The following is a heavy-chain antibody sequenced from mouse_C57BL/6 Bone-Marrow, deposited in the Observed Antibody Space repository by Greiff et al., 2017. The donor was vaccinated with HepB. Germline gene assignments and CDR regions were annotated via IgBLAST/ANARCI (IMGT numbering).Heavy chain of an antibody. J-gene: IGHJ3*01. CDR2: IYPGSGST. CDR3: AREGMEGFAY. CDR1: GYTFTSYW. V-gene: IGHV1-55*01. Sequence: QVQLQQPGAELVKPGASVKMSCKASGYTFTSYWITWVKQRPGQGLEWIGDIYPGSGSTNYNEKFKSKATLTVGTSSSTAYMQLSSLTSEDSAVYYCAREGMEGFAYWGQGTLVTVSA. D-gene: IGHD2-3*01.